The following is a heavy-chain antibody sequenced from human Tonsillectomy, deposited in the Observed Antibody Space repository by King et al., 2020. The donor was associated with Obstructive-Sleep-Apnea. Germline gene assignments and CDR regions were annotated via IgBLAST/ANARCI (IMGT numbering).Heavy chain of an antibody. Sequence: MQLQESGPGLVKPSETLSLTCTVSGGSISSYYWSWIRQPPGRGLEWIGYIFYSGSTNYNPSLKSRVTISVDTSKNQFSLKLSSVTDADTAVYYCARFGDDFWSGYYTPFDYWGQGTLVTVSS. CDR1: GGSISSYY. CDR2: IFYSGST. J-gene: IGHJ4*02. D-gene: IGHD3-3*01. CDR3: ARFGDDFWSGYYTPFDY. V-gene: IGHV4-59*01.